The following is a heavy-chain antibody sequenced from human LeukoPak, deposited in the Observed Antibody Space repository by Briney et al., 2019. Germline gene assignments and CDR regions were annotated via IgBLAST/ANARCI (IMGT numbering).Heavy chain of an antibody. CDR2: IYYRGGT. CDR3: AREIFGVVPFFDY. CDR1: GGSISSSSYY. Sequence: PSETLSLTCTVSGGSISSSSYYWGWIRQPPGKGLEWIGSIYYRGGTNYNSSLKSRVSISVDTSKNQFSLKVSSVTAADTAVYYCAREIFGVVPFFDYWGQGTLVTVSS. V-gene: IGHV4-39*07. D-gene: IGHD3-3*01. J-gene: IGHJ4*02.